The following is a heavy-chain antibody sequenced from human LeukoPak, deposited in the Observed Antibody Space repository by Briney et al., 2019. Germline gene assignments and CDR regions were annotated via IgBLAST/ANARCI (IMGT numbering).Heavy chain of an antibody. Sequence: SQTLSLTCAVSGGSISSGGYSWSWIRQPPGKGLEWIGYIYYSGSTYYNPSLKSRVTISVDTSKNQFSLKLSSVTAADTAVYYCARVYSSGYYLRAVDYWGQGTLVTVSS. CDR2: IYYSGST. CDR3: ARVYSSGYYLRAVDY. V-gene: IGHV4-30-4*07. J-gene: IGHJ4*02. D-gene: IGHD3-22*01. CDR1: GGSISSGGYS.